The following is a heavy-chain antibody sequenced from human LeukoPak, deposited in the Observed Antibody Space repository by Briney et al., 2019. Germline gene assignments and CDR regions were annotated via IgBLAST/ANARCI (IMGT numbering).Heavy chain of an antibody. Sequence: GGSLRLSCVASGFAFSGQAMGWVRQAPGKGLEWVSVISYSGRITYYADSVKGRFTISRDNSKNTLFLQMNSLGAEDTAVYYCARDYYYGRAFDIWGQGTMVTVSS. CDR3: ARDYYYGRAFDI. CDR2: ISYSGRIT. D-gene: IGHD3-10*01. CDR1: GFAFSGQA. J-gene: IGHJ3*02. V-gene: IGHV3-23*01.